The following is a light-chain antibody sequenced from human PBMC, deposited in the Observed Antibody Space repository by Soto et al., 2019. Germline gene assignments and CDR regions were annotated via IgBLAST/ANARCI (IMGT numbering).Light chain of an antibody. J-gene: IGLJ3*02. CDR2: DVN. CDR3: CSYAGSYTFEV. CDR1: SSDVGTYNY. V-gene: IGLV2-11*01. Sequence: QSALTQPRSVSGSPGQSVTISCTGTSSDVGTYNYVSWYQQHPGKAPKLMIYDVNKRPSGVPDRFSSSKSGNTASLTISGLQAEDEADYYCCSYAGSYTFEVFGGGTKLTV.